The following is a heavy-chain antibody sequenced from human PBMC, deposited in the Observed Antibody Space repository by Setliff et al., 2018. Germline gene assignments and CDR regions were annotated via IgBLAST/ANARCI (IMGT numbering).Heavy chain of an antibody. Sequence: PSETLSLTCAVSGGSISSSIGWSWVRQAPGKGLEWIGEIYHTGSTNYNPSLKSRVTISVDTSKNQFPLKLSSVTASDTAVYYCARQLCSSSYCYATTFDYWGQGTLVTVSS. CDR1: GGSISSSIG. V-gene: IGHV4-4*02. J-gene: IGHJ4*02. D-gene: IGHD2-2*01. CDR2: IYHTGST. CDR3: ARQLCSSSYCYATTFDY.